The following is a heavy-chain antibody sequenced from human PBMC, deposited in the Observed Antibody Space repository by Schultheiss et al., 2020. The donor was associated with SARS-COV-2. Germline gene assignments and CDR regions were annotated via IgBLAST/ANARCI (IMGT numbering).Heavy chain of an antibody. J-gene: IGHJ5*02. D-gene: IGHD2-2*01. Sequence: ASVKVSCKASGGTFSSYAISWVRQAPGQGLEWMGWINPNSGGTNYAQKFQGRVTMTRDTSISTAYMELSRLRSDDTAVYYCARGRGYQLLFNGWFDPWGQGILVTVSS. V-gene: IGHV1-2*02. CDR3: ARGRGYQLLFNGWFDP. CDR2: INPNSGGT. CDR1: GGTFSSYA.